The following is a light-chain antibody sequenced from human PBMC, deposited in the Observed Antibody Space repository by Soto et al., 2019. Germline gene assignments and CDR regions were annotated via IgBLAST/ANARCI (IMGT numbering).Light chain of an antibody. CDR3: QQYNSYSPLT. CDR2: DAS. V-gene: IGKV1-5*01. J-gene: IGKJ4*01. CDR1: QNINRW. Sequence: DIQMTQSPSTLSASVGDRVTITCRASQNINRWLAWYQQKPGKGPMLLIYDASSLESGAPSRFSGSGSGTEFTLTISSLQPGDFATYYCQQYNSYSPLTFGGGTKVDIK.